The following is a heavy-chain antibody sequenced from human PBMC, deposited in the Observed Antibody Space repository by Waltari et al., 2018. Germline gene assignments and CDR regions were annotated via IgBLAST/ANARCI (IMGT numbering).Heavy chain of an antibody. Sequence: QLQLQESGPGLVKPSETMSLTCTVPGGSISSSNYYWGWIRQHPGKGLEWIGSIYYSGSTYYNPSLKSRVTISVDTSKNQFSLKLSSVTAADTAVYYCARVMRNWFDPWGQGTLVTVSS. CDR1: GGSISSSNYY. D-gene: IGHD2-8*01. CDR2: IYYSGST. J-gene: IGHJ5*02. V-gene: IGHV4-39*07. CDR3: ARVMRNWFDP.